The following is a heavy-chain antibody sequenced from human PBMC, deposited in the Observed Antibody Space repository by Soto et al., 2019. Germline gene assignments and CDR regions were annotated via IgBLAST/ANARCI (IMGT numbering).Heavy chain of an antibody. CDR3: ASSGYDSVDY. CDR1: EGSISSGDYY. J-gene: IGHJ4*02. V-gene: IGHV4-30-4*01. CDR2: IYYSGST. Sequence: SETLSLTCRVSEGSISSGDYYWSWIRQPPGKGLEWIGYIYYSGSTNYSPSLKSRVTISVDTSKNQFSLKLSSVTAADTAVYYCASSGYDSVDYWGQGTLVTVSS. D-gene: IGHD5-12*01.